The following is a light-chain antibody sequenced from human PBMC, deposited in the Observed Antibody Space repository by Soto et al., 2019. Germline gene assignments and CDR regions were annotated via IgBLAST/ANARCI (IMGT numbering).Light chain of an antibody. CDR1: SSDVGSYNS. J-gene: IGLJ1*01. CDR3: CSYAGNPYV. CDR2: EGS. V-gene: IGLV2-23*01. Sequence: QSFLTQPVSVSGSPGRSIAISCAGTSSDVGSYNSVSWYQQHPGKAPKLMIYEGSKRPSGVSDRFSGSKSGNTASLTISGLQAEDEADYYCCSYAGNPYVFGTGTRSPS.